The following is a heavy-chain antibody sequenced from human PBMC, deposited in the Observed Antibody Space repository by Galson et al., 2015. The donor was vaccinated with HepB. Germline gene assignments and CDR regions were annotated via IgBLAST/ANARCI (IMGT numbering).Heavy chain of an antibody. CDR1: GFTFSSYA. CDR2: ISGSGGST. Sequence: SLRLSCAASGFTFSSYAMSWVRQAPGKGLEWVSAISGSGGSTYYADSVKGRFTISRDNSKNTLYLQMNSLKTEDTAVYYCRGGIKYGDRYFDLWGRGTLVTVSS. CDR3: RGGIKYGDRYFDL. J-gene: IGHJ2*01. D-gene: IGHD4-17*01. V-gene: IGHV3-23*01.